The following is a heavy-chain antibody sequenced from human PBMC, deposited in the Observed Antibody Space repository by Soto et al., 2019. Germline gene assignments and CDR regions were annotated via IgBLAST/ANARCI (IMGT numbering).Heavy chain of an antibody. CDR2: IWYDGSNK. CDR3: ARDYGDYAFDY. Sequence: GGSLRLSCAASGFTFSSYGMHWVRQAPGKGLEWVAVIWYDGSNKYYADSVKGRFTISRDNSKNTLYLQMNSLRAEDTAVYYCARDYGDYAFDYWGQGTLVTVSS. V-gene: IGHV3-33*01. J-gene: IGHJ4*02. D-gene: IGHD4-17*01. CDR1: GFTFSSYG.